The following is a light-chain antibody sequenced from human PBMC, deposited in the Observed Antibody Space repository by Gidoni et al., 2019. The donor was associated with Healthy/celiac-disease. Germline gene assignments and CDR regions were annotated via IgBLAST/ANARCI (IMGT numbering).Light chain of an antibody. CDR1: QSVSRY. V-gene: IGKV3-11*01. CDR2: DAS. CDR3: QQRSNWPLT. Sequence: EIVLTQSPATLSLSPGERATLSCRASQSVSRYLAWYHQKPGQAPRLLTYDASTRATGIPATFSGSGSGTDFTLTISSLEPEDVAVYDCQQRSNWPLTFGGGTKVEIK. J-gene: IGKJ4*01.